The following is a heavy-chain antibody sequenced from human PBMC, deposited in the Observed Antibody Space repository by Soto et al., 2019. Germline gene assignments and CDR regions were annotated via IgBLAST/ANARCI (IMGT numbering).Heavy chain of an antibody. CDR3: AKRTGGGYFDL. Sequence: EVQLLESGGGLVQPGGSLRLSCAASGFTFSSYAMNWVRQAPGKGLEWVSVISGSGGSTYYADAVKGRFTISRDNSKNTLYVQMNSVRAEDTAVYYCAKRTGGGYFDLWGRGTLVTVSS. CDR2: ISGSGGST. V-gene: IGHV3-23*01. D-gene: IGHD3-16*01. J-gene: IGHJ2*01. CDR1: GFTFSSYA.